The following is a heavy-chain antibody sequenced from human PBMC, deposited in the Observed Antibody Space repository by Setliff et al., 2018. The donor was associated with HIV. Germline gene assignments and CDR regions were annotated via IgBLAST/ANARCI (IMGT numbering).Heavy chain of an antibody. CDR2: IRYDGSNK. J-gene: IGHJ4*02. V-gene: IGHV3-30*02. Sequence: LRLSCAASGFTFSSYGMHWVRQAPGKGLEWVAFIRYDGSNKYYADSVKGRFTISRDNSKNTLYLQMNSLRAEDTAVYYCARDSIYNYDSSGYYAYWGQGTLVTVSS. CDR1: GFTFSSYG. CDR3: ARDSIYNYDSSGYYAY. D-gene: IGHD3-22*01.